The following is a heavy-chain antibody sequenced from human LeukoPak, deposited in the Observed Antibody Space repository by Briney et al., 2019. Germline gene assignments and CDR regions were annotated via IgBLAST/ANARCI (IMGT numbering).Heavy chain of an antibody. V-gene: IGHV3-7*04. J-gene: IGHJ4*02. CDR3: ARAHCSGGSCYGD. Sequence: GGSLRLSCAASGFTFSSYWMSWVRLAPGKGLEWAANIKQDGSEKYYVDSVKGRFTISRDNAKNSLYLQMNSLRAEDTAVYYCARAHCSGGSCYGDWGQGTLVTVSS. CDR1: GFTFSSYW. D-gene: IGHD2-15*01. CDR2: IKQDGSEK.